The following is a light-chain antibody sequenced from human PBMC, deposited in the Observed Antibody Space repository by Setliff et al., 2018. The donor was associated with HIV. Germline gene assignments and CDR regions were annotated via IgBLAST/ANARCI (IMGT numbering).Light chain of an antibody. CDR1: SSDVGSFNL. CDR2: EVS. J-gene: IGLJ2*01. V-gene: IGLV2-23*02. Sequence: QSVLTQPASVSGSPGQSITISCTGISSDVGSFNLVSWYQHHPGKAPKLMIYEVSKRPSGVSNRFSGSKSGNTAFLTISGLQAEDETDYYCCSYAGSSTVVVGGGTK. CDR3: CSYAGSSTVV.